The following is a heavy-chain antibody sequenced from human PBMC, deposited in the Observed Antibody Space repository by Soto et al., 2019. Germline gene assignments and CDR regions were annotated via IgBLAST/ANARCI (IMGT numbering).Heavy chain of an antibody. CDR3: ARDAGSGWYNRK. V-gene: IGHV1-69*08. CDR1: GGTFGSQS. J-gene: IGHJ4*02. Sequence: QVQLVQSGAEVKKPGSSVKVSCQASGGTFGSQSFTWVRQAPGQGLEWMGRIVPILDLINYSQKFQDRLTNTADKSTSTAYMELSSLTHDDTALYYCARDAGSGWYNRKWGQGTLVTVSS. D-gene: IGHD1-20*01. CDR2: IVPILDLI.